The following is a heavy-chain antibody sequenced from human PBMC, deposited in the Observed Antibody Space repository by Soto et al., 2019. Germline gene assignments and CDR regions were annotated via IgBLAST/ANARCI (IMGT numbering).Heavy chain of an antibody. J-gene: IGHJ6*02. CDR3: AREGAGIAVAGKNYYYYGMDV. Sequence: HPGGSLRLSCAASGFTFSSYEMNWVRQAPGKGLEWVSYISSSGSTIYYADSVKGRFTISRDNAKNSLYLQMNSLRAEDTAVYYCAREGAGIAVAGKNYYYYGMDVWGQGTTVTVSS. D-gene: IGHD6-19*01. CDR1: GFTFSSYE. V-gene: IGHV3-48*03. CDR2: ISSSGSTI.